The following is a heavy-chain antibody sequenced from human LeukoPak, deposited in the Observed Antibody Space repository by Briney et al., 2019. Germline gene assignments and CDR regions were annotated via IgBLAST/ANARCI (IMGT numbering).Heavy chain of an antibody. J-gene: IGHJ4*02. D-gene: IGHD3-16*02. V-gene: IGHV4-30-4*01. Sequence: SETLSLTCTVSGGSISSGDYYWSWIRQPPGKGLEWIGYIYYSGSTYYNPSLKSRVTLSVDTSKNQFSLKLSSVTAADTAVYYCARESYRYRAFDYWGQGTLVTVSS. CDR2: IYYSGST. CDR1: GGSISSGDYY. CDR3: ARESYRYRAFDY.